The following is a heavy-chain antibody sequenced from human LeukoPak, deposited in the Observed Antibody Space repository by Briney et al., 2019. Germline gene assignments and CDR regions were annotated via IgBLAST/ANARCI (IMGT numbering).Heavy chain of an antibody. Sequence: GGSLRLSCAASGFTFSSYAMHWVRQAPGKGLEWVSVIYSGGSTYYADSVKGRFTISRDNSKNTLYLQMNSLRAEDTAVYYCARGIVATTLFDYWGQGTLVTVSS. V-gene: IGHV3-53*01. CDR2: IYSGGST. CDR3: ARGIVATTLFDY. J-gene: IGHJ4*02. CDR1: GFTFSSYA. D-gene: IGHD5-12*01.